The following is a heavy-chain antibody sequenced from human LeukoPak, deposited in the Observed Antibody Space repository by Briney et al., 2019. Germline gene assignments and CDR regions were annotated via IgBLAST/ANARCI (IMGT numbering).Heavy chain of an antibody. V-gene: IGHV4-61*02. D-gene: IGHD4-23*01. CDR3: ARRAYGGKAAFGI. CDR2: IFSSGST. CDR1: GGSISSDSQY. J-gene: IGHJ3*02. Sequence: SETLSLTCTVSGGSISSDSQYWSWIRQPAGKGLEWIGRIFSSGSTNYNPSLKSRVTISVDTSKNQFSLKLTSVTAADTAVYYCARRAYGGKAAFGIWGQGTMVTVSS.